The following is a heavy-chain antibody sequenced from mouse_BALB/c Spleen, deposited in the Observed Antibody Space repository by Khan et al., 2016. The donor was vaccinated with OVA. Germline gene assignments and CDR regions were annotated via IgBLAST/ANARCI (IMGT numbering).Heavy chain of an antibody. D-gene: IGHD1-1*01. J-gene: IGHJ1*01. V-gene: IGHV3-2*02. CDR2: ISYSGFT. CDR3: ARRAYYAGWYFDV. Sequence: VQLKESGPGLVKPSQSLSLTCTVTGYSITSDYAWNWIRQFPGNKLEWMGYISYSGFTNYTPSLKSRISITRDTSKNQFFLQLNSVTTGDTATYYWARRAYYAGWYFDVWGAGTTVTVSS. CDR1: GYSITSDYA.